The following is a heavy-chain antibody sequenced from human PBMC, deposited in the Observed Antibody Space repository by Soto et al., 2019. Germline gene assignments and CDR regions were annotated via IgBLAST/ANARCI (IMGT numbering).Heavy chain of an antibody. CDR2: IWYDGSNK. CDR1: GFTFSSYG. Sequence: QVQLVESGGGVVQPGRSLRLSCAAYGFTFSSYGMHWARQGPGKGLEWVAVIWYDGSNKVYADSVKGRFTISKDNSKNTLYLQMNSLRAEDTAVYYCARDLSGDYGALDTWGQGTMVTVSS. D-gene: IGHD4-17*01. J-gene: IGHJ3*02. CDR3: ARDLSGDYGALDT. V-gene: IGHV3-33*01.